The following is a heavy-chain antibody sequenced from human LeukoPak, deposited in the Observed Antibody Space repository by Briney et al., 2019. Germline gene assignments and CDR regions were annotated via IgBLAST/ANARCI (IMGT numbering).Heavy chain of an antibody. CDR1: GFTFSSYA. CDR2: ISSNGGST. V-gene: IGHV3-64D*09. D-gene: IGHD1-14*01. CDR3: VKPQPGGGFDY. Sequence: GGSLRLSCSASGFTFSSYAMHWVRQAPGKGLEYVSAISSNGGSTYYADSVKGRFTISRDNSKSTLYLQMSSLRAEDTAVYYCVKPQPGGGFDYWGQGTLVTVSS. J-gene: IGHJ4*02.